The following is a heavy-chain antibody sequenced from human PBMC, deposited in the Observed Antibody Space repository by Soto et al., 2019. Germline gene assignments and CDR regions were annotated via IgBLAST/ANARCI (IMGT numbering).Heavy chain of an antibody. CDR1: GFTFSYYA. J-gene: IGHJ6*02. D-gene: IGHD3-10*01. Sequence: QVQMVESGGGVVQPGRSLRLSCAASGFTFSYYAMHWVRQSPGKGLEWVALISYEGSNTFYADAVKGRFTISRDNTKDTLDLQMNSLRLEDTAVYYCARDSFCRPLAYFGMDVWGQGTTVIVSS. V-gene: IGHV3-30-3*01. CDR3: ARDSFCRPLAYFGMDV. CDR2: ISYEGSNT.